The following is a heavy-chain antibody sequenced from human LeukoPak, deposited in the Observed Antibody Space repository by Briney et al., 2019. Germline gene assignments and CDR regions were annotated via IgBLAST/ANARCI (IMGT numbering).Heavy chain of an antibody. CDR3: AREGSTTGTTPDGY. CDR1: GGSISTYY. Sequence: RASGTLSLTRTVAGGSISTYYWSWIRQPPGKGLEWIGYIYYTGSTSYNPSLKSRVTMSLDASKNQFSLELNSVTPEDTAVYYCAREGSTTGTTPDGYWGQGTLVTVSS. J-gene: IGHJ4*02. V-gene: IGHV4-59*01. D-gene: IGHD1-1*01. CDR2: IYYTGST.